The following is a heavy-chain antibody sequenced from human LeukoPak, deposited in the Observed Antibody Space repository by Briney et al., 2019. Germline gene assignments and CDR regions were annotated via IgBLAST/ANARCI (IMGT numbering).Heavy chain of an antibody. CDR1: GFTFSSYS. V-gene: IGHV3-66*01. CDR3: ARDINKRWLQFGAFDI. Sequence: PGGSLRLSCAASGFTFSSYSMNWVRQAPGKGLEWVSVIYSGGSTYYADSVKGRFTISRDNSKNTLYLQMNSLRAEDTAVYYCARDINKRWLQFGAFDIWGQGTMVTVSS. CDR2: IYSGGST. J-gene: IGHJ3*02. D-gene: IGHD5-24*01.